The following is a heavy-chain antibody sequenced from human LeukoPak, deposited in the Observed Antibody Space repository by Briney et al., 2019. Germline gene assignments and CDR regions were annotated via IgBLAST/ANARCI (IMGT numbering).Heavy chain of an antibody. D-gene: IGHD2-2*02. J-gene: IGHJ4*02. CDR1: EITFRSYS. Sequence: GGSLRLSCAASEITFRSYSMNWVRQAPGKGLEWVSSIDTSSSYIYYADSVKGRFSISRDNAKNSLYLQMNSLRDEDTAVYYCTRGSLYTTVPDYWGQGTLVTVSS. V-gene: IGHV3-21*01. CDR3: TRGSLYTTVPDY. CDR2: IDTSSSYI.